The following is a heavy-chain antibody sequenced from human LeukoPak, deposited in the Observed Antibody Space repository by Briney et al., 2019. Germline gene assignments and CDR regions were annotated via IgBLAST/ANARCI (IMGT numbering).Heavy chain of an antibody. CDR1: GGSISSGGYS. J-gene: IGHJ6*02. V-gene: IGHV4-30-2*01. D-gene: IGHD6-13*01. CDR3: ARLAGYSSSWALIYYFYGMDV. CDR2: IYHSGST. Sequence: PSETLSLTCAVSGGSISSGGYSWSWIRQPPGKGLEWIGYIYHSGSTYYNPSLKSRVTISVDTSKNQFSLKLSSVTAADTAVYYCARLAGYSSSWALIYYFYGMDVWGQGTTVTVSS.